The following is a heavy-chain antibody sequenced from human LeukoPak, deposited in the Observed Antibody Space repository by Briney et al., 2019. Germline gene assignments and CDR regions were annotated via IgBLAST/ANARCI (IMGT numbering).Heavy chain of an antibody. D-gene: IGHD3-10*01. V-gene: IGHV1-18*01. Sequence: ASVKVSCKASGYTFTSYGISWVRQAPGQGLEWMGWISAYNGNTNYAQKLQGRVTMTTDTSTSTAYMELRSLRSDDAAVYYCARRVLWFGELSSDYFDYWGQGTLVTVSS. CDR3: ARRVLWFGELSSDYFDY. J-gene: IGHJ4*02. CDR2: ISAYNGNT. CDR1: GYTFTSYG.